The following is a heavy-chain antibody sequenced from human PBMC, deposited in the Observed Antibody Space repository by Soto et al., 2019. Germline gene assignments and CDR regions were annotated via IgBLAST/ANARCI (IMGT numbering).Heavy chain of an antibody. CDR1: GGTFSSYT. CDR2: TIPILGIA. Sequence: QVQLVQSGAEVKTPGSSVKVSCKASGGTFSSYTISWVRQAPGQGLEWMGRTIPILGIANYAQKFQGRVTITADRSTSTAYMELSSLRSEDTAVYYCARDSAYCGGDCYYKDYWYFDLWGRGTLVTVSS. J-gene: IGHJ2*01. CDR3: ARDSAYCGGDCYYKDYWYFDL. V-gene: IGHV1-69*08. D-gene: IGHD2-21*02.